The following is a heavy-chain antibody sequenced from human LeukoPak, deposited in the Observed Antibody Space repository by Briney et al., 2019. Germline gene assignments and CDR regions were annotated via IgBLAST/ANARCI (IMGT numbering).Heavy chain of an antibody. J-gene: IGHJ4*02. CDR1: GFTFNIAW. CDR2: IRSRADGGTT. CDR3: STDKKVTPGAVPLAY. V-gene: IGHV3-15*01. Sequence: PGRSLRLSCAASGFTFNIAWMSWVRQVPGKGLEWIGRIRSRADGGTTDYAAPVQGRFTVSRDDSKNTLYLQMNSLKTEDTAVYYCSTDKKVTPGAVPLAYWGQGTLVTVSS. D-gene: IGHD2-2*01.